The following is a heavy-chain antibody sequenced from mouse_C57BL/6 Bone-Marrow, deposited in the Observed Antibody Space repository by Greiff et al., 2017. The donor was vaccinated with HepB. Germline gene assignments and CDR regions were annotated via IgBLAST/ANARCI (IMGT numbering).Heavy chain of an antibody. D-gene: IGHD1-1*02. CDR1: GYTFTSYW. V-gene: IGHV1-55*01. Sequence: QVQLKQSGAELVKPGASVKMSCKASGYTFTSYWITWVKQRPGQGLEWIGDIYPGSGSTNYNEKFKSKATLTVDTSSSTAYMQLSSLTSEDSAVYYCASGGYPYHAMDYWGQGTSVTVSS. J-gene: IGHJ4*01. CDR3: ASGGYPYHAMDY. CDR2: IYPGSGST.